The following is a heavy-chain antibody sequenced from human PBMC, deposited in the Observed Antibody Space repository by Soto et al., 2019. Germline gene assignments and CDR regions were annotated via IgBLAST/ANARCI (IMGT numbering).Heavy chain of an antibody. Sequence: QVQLQQWGAGLLKPSETLSLTCAVYGGSFSGYYWSWIRQPPGKGLEWIGEINHSGSTNYNPSLKSRVTISVDTSKTQFSLKLSSVTAADTAVYYCARRSPIVVVVAATAFDYWGQGTLVTVSS. D-gene: IGHD2-15*01. CDR3: ARRSPIVVVVAATAFDY. V-gene: IGHV4-34*01. CDR1: GGSFSGYY. CDR2: INHSGST. J-gene: IGHJ4*02.